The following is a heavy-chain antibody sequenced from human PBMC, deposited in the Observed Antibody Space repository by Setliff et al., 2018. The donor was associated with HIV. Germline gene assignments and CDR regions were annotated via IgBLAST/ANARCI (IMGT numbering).Heavy chain of an antibody. Sequence: PGGSLRLSCVASGFAFSDFSMFWARQAPGKGLEWVAVISFDGSHKYYADSSKGRFTISRDNSINTIYLQMNSLRTEGTAVYYCAKSRTIYGEVIIQWAYMDVWGQGTTVTVSS. CDR3: AKSRTIYGEVIIQWAYMDV. V-gene: IGHV3-30*04. CDR2: ISFDGSHK. CDR1: GFAFSDFS. J-gene: IGHJ6*02. D-gene: IGHD3-3*01.